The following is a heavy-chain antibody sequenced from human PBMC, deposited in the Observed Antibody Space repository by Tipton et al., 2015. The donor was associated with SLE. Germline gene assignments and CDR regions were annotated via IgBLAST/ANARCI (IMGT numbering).Heavy chain of an antibody. CDR2: IRGNRNSYAT. J-gene: IGHJ4*02. Sequence: SLRLSCAASGFTFSGFAMHWVRQASGKGLEWVGRIRGNRNSYATAYAASVTGRFTISRDDSENTAYLQMNSLQTEDTAVYYCAAGYYDSRGYYVHWGQGTLVTVSS. CDR3: AAGYYDSRGYYVH. CDR1: GFTFSGFA. V-gene: IGHV3-73*01. D-gene: IGHD3-22*01.